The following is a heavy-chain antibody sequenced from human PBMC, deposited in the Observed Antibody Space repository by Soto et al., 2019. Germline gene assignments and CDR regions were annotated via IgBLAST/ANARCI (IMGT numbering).Heavy chain of an antibody. D-gene: IGHD3-16*01. J-gene: IGHJ6*02. V-gene: IGHV3-30*03. Sequence: QVQLVESGGGVVQPGRSLRLSCAASGFTFNTYGMHWVRQAPGKGLECVAVISYDGSNKYYADSVKGRFTISRDNSKNXXYLQMNSLRPDDSAVYYCARDTFGGSLWCICGMDVWGQGTTVAVSS. CDR3: ARDTFGGSLWCICGMDV. CDR2: ISYDGSNK. CDR1: GFTFNTYG.